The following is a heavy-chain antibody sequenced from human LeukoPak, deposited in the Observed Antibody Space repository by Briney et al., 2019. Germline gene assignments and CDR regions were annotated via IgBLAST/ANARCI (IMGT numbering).Heavy chain of an antibody. D-gene: IGHD5-18*01. CDR3: ATIKRGSIYGYFDF. J-gene: IGHJ4*02. V-gene: IGHV4-59*01. CDR1: GGSIRDYQ. CDR2: LLDSVNT. Sequence: SETLSLTCAVSGGSIRDYQWSWIRQPPGKGLEWIAYLLDSVNTKDNPSLQSRLTLSADTSKNQFSLRLSSVTAADTAVYYCATIKRGSIYGYFDFWGQGIKVTVSS.